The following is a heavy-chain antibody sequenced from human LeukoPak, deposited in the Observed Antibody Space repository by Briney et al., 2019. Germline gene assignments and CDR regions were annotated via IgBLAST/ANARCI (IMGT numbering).Heavy chain of an antibody. J-gene: IGHJ4*02. CDR2: ISWNSGSI. D-gene: IGHD6-13*01. CDR3: AKGLYMAAAEYYFDY. V-gene: IGHV3-9*01. CDR1: GFPFSDYA. Sequence: GGSLRLSCAASGFPFSDYAMHWVRQAPGKGLEWVSGISWNSGSIGYADSVKGRFTISRDNAKNSLYLQMNSLRAEDTALYYCAKGLYMAAAEYYFDYWGQGTLVTVSS.